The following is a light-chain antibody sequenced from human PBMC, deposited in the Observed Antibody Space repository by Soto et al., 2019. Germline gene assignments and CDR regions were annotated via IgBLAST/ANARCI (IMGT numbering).Light chain of an antibody. Sequence: DIQMTQSPSTLSASVGDRVTITCRASQSISSWLAWYQQKPGKAPKLLIYKASSLESGVPSRFSGSGSATEFTLTISSLQPDDFATYYCQQYNSSSQTFGQGTKVDIK. CDR2: KAS. V-gene: IGKV1-5*03. CDR1: QSISSW. J-gene: IGKJ1*01. CDR3: QQYNSSSQT.